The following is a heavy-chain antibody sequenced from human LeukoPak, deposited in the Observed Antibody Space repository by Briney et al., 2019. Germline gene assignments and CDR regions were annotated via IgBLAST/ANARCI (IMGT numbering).Heavy chain of an antibody. D-gene: IGHD6-13*01. CDR2: IYYSGST. V-gene: IGHV4-59*01. CDR3: ARDRDEQQLVN. J-gene: IGHJ4*02. CDR1: GGSISSYY. Sequence: SETLSLTCTVSGGSISSYYWSWIRQPPGKGLEWIGYIYYSGSTNYNPSLKSRVTISVDTPKNQFSLKLSSVTAADTAVYYCARDRDEQQLVNWGQGTLVTVSS.